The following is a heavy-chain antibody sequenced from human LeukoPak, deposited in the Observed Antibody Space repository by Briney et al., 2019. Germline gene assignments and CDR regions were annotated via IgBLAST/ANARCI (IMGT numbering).Heavy chain of an antibody. CDR1: GFTFSTYA. D-gene: IGHD6-6*01. J-gene: IGHJ4*02. Sequence: GGSLRLSCAASGFTFSTYAMSWVRQAPGKGLEWVSGLSGSGSSAYYADSVKGRFTISRDDSRNTVYVQMNSLTPEDTAVYYCVKGLDYSSSQMDSWGQGTLVTVSS. CDR2: LSGSGSSA. CDR3: VKGLDYSSSQMDS. V-gene: IGHV3-23*01.